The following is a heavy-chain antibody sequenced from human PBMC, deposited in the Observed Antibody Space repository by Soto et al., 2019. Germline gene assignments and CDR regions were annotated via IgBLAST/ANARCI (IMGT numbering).Heavy chain of an antibody. J-gene: IGHJ1*01. V-gene: IGHV1-69*06. D-gene: IGHD6-19*01. CDR3: AHYNTYSSGWYSFQH. CDR2: IIPIFGTA. Sequence: QVQLVQSGAEVKKPGSSVKVSCKASGGTFSSYAISWVRQAPGQGLEWMGGIIPIFGTANYAQKFQGRVTITADKSTSTAYMELSSLRSEDTAVYDCAHYNTYSSGWYSFQHWGQGTLVTVSS. CDR1: GGTFSSYA.